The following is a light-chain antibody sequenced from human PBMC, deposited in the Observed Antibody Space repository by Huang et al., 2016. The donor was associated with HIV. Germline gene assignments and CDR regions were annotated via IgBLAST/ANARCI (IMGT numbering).Light chain of an antibody. J-gene: IGKJ1*01. CDR2: GAS. CDR1: QSVSSN. CDR3: QQYNNWPRT. Sequence: EIVMTQSPATLSVSPGERATLSCRASQSVSSNLAWYQLKPGQAPRLLIYGASTRATGIQARFSGSGSGTEFSLTISSLQSEDFAVYYCQQYNNWPRTFGQGTKVEIK. V-gene: IGKV3-15*01.